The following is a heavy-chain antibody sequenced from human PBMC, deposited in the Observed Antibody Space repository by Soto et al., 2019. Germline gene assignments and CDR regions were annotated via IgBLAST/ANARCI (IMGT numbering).Heavy chain of an antibody. D-gene: IGHD5-18*01. V-gene: IGHV1-69*06. CDR1: GGTFSSYA. CDR2: IIPIFGTA. CDR3: ARRESGYSYGYAHYYYGMDV. J-gene: IGHJ6*02. Sequence: SVKVSCKASGGTFSSYAISWVRQAPGQGLEWMGGIIPIFGTANYAQKLQGRVTITADKSTSTAYMELSSLRSEDTAVYYCARRESGYSYGYAHYYYGMDVWGQGTTVTVSS.